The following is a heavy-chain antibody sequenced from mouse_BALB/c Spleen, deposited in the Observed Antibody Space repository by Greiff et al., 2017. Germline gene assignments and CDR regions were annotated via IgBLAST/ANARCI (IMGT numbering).Heavy chain of an antibody. J-gene: IGHJ4*01. CDR1: GFSITSDYA. Sequence: DVQLVESGPGLVKPSQSLSLTCTVTGFSITSDYAWNWIRQFPGNKLEWMGYISYSGSTSYNPSLKSRISITRDTSKNPFFLQLNSVTTEDTATYYCASREVRRYYAMDYWGQGTSVTVSS. CDR2: ISYSGST. D-gene: IGHD2-14*01. CDR3: ASREVRRYYAMDY. V-gene: IGHV3-2*02.